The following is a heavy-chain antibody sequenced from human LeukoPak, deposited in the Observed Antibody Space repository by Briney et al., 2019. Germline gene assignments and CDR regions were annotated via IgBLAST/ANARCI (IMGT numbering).Heavy chain of an antibody. CDR2: ISASGGST. CDR1: GFTFSSCA. J-gene: IGHJ4*02. V-gene: IGHV3-23*01. D-gene: IGHD4-17*01. Sequence: GESLRLSCAASGFTFSSCAMSWVRQGPGKGLEWVSHISASGGSTYYADSVKGRVTISRDNAKNSLYLQMNSLRAEDTTVYYCARVGRLQYGDYVAFDYWGQGALVTVSS. CDR3: ARVGRLQYGDYVAFDY.